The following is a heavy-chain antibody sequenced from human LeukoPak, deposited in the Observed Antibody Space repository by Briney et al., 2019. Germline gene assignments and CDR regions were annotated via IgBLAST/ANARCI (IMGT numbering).Heavy chain of an antibody. J-gene: IGHJ4*02. CDR1: GGTFSSYA. CDR3: ATYYYDSSGYLPFDY. CDR2: IIPIFGTA. D-gene: IGHD3-22*01. V-gene: IGHV1-69*01. Sequence: SVKVSCKASGGTFSSYAISWVRQAPGQGLEWMGGIIPIFGTANYAQKFQGRVTITADESTSTAYMELSSLRSEDTAVYYCATYYYDSSGYLPFDYWGQGTLVTVSS.